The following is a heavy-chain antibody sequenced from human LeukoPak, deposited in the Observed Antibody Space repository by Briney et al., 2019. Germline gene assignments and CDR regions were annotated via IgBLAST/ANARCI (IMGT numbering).Heavy chain of an antibody. V-gene: IGHV3-11*04. CDR1: GFTLSDYY. Sequence: GGSLRLSCAASGFTLSDYYVSWIRQAPEKGLEWVSYISSSGTNTHYVDSAKGRFTISRDNAKNSLYLQMNSLRAEDTAVYYCARGPFLSSGYYSNGFDIWGQGTMVTVSS. J-gene: IGHJ3*02. CDR2: ISSSGTNT. D-gene: IGHD6-19*01. CDR3: ARGPFLSSGYYSNGFDI.